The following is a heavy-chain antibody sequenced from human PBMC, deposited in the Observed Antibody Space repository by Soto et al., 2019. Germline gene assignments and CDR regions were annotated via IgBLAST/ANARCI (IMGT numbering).Heavy chain of an antibody. V-gene: IGHV1-69*13. CDR1: GGTFSSHA. D-gene: IGHD6-13*01. CDR3: ARGAGYSSRWAKDYSDS. Sequence: SANVSCKASGGTFSSHAISWVRQAPGEGLEWMGGIIPIFGTANYAQKFQGRVTITADESTSTAYMELSSLRSEDTAVYYCARGAGYSSRWAKDYSDSWGQGTLVTVSA. CDR2: IIPIFGTA. J-gene: IGHJ4*01.